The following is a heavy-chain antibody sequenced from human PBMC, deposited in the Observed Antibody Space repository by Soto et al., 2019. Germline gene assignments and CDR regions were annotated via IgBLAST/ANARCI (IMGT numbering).Heavy chain of an antibody. Sequence: GESLKISCKGSGYSFTSYWIGWVRQMPGKGLEWMGIIYPGDSDTRYSPSFQGQVTISADKSISTAYLQWSSLKASDTAMYYCARLRPADDYGDPRESASLHPWGQGTLVTVSS. V-gene: IGHV5-51*01. D-gene: IGHD4-17*01. CDR3: ARLRPADDYGDPRESASLHP. J-gene: IGHJ5*02. CDR1: GYSFTSYW. CDR2: IYPGDSDT.